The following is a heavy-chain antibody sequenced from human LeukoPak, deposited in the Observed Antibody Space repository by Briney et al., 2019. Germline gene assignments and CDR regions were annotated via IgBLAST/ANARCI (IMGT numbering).Heavy chain of an antibody. V-gene: IGHV4-34*01. J-gene: IGHJ4*02. D-gene: IGHD3-22*01. CDR1: GGSFGGYY. CDR3: AREHYYYDSSGYYYGFDY. Sequence: SETLSLTCAVYGGSFGGYYWSWIRQPPGKGLEWIGEINHSGSTNYNPSLKSRVTISVDTSKNQFSLKLNSVTAADAAVYYCAREHYYYDSSGYYYGFDYWGQGTLVTVSS. CDR2: INHSGST.